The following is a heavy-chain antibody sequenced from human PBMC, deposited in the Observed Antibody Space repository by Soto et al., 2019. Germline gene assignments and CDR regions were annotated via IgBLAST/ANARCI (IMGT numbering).Heavy chain of an antibody. CDR3: AREINYSKYPRVIDY. Sequence: PGGSLRLSCAASGFTFDNYYMSWIRQAPGKGLEWVSYISSSDGTTYYADSLKGRFTISRDNAKNSLYLQMNSLRAEDTAVYYCAREINYSKYPRVIDYWGQGILVTVSS. CDR1: GFTFDNYY. V-gene: IGHV3-11*01. CDR2: ISSSDGTT. D-gene: IGHD1-7*01. J-gene: IGHJ4*02.